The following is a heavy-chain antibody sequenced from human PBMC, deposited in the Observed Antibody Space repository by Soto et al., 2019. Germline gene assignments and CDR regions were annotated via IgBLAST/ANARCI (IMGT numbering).Heavy chain of an antibody. Sequence: EVQVVESGGGLVKPGGSLRLSCAASGLSFVDAWMNWVRQAPGKGQEWVCRIRSHPAGGTTDYARPVKGRFSILRDDSKNTVYKQMISLKTDDTAVYYCSADLPGGYSNFFDYWGPGALVTVSS. J-gene: IGHJ4*01. V-gene: IGHV3-15*07. CDR2: IRSHPAGGTT. CDR1: GLSFVDAW. CDR3: SADLPGGYSNFFDY. D-gene: IGHD4-4*01.